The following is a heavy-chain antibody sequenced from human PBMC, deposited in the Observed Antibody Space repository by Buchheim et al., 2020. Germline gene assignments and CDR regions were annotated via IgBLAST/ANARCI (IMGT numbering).Heavy chain of an antibody. Sequence: QLQLQESGPGLVKPSETLSLTCTVSGGSISSSSYYWGWIRQHPGKGLEWIGYIYYSGSTYYNPSLKSRVTISVDTSKNQFSLKLSSVTAADTAGYYCARVKGLRYFDWPRASNFDYWGQGTL. D-gene: IGHD3-9*01. J-gene: IGHJ4*02. CDR2: IYYSGST. CDR3: ARVKGLRYFDWPRASNFDY. V-gene: IGHV4-31*03. CDR1: GGSISSSSYY.